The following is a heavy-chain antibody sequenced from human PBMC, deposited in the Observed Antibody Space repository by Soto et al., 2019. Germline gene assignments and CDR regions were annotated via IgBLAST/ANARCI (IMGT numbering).Heavy chain of an antibody. CDR1: GFTFSDYF. V-gene: IGHV3-11*06. J-gene: IGHJ5*02. D-gene: IGHD2-2*01. CDR2: ISGSSDNI. CDR3: VRDSARTVVVPRVDGDNWLDP. Sequence: GGSLRLSCAASGFTFSDYFMSWIRQAPGKGLEWVSFISGSSDNIKYADSVKGRFTISRDNAKNSLYLQMNSLRAEDTAVYYCVRDSARTVVVPRVDGDNWLDPWGQGTLVTVS.